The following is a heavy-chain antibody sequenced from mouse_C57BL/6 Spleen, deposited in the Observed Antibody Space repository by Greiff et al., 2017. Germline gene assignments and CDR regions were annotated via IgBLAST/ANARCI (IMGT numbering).Heavy chain of an antibody. CDR3: ARWTTDLGGFAY. CDR2: ILPGSGST. Sequence: QVQLQQSGAELMKPGASVKLSCKATGYTFTGYWIEWVKQRPGHGLEWIGEILPGSGSTNSNEKFKGKATFTADTSSNTAYMQLSSLTTEDSAIYYCARWTTDLGGFAYWGQGTLVTVSA. V-gene: IGHV1-9*01. D-gene: IGHD2-12*01. J-gene: IGHJ3*01. CDR1: GYTFTGYW.